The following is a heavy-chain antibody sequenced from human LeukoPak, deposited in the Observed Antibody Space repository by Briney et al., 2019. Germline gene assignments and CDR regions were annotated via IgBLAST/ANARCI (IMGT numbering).Heavy chain of an antibody. D-gene: IGHD1-26*01. CDR1: GFIFSNYS. Sequence: PGGSLRLSCTASGFIFSNYSMNWVRQAPGKGLEWVSSISSSSSYIYYADSVKGRFTISRDNAKNSLYLQMNSMRAEDTAVYYCARIVGATYWGQGTLVTVSS. CDR3: ARIVGATY. V-gene: IGHV3-21*01. J-gene: IGHJ4*02. CDR2: ISSSSSYI.